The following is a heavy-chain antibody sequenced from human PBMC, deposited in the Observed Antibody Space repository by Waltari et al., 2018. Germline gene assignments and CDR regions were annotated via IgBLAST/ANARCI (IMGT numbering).Heavy chain of an antibody. CDR1: GFTFTHFW. CDR3: VQDWNTGWAFAS. V-gene: IGHV3-7*03. D-gene: IGHD6-19*01. Sequence: EVQLVESGGGVVQPGGSLSLSCAASGFTFTHFWMYWVRQAPQKGLEWVASINQDGSIKFYLDSVKGRFAVSRDNADNSLYLQMNTLRAEDTAIYYCVQDWNTGWAFASWGQGTLVTVS. J-gene: IGHJ4*02. CDR2: INQDGSIK.